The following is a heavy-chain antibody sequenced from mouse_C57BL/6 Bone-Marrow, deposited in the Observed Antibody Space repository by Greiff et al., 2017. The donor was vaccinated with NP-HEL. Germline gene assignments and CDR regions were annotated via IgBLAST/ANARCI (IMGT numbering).Heavy chain of an antibody. D-gene: IGHD2-10*01. CDR2: IYPRSGNT. J-gene: IGHJ4*01. V-gene: IGHV1-81*01. Sequence: QVQLQQSGAELARPGASVKLSCKASGYTFTSYGISWVKQRTGQGLEWIGEIYPRSGNTYYNEKFKGKATLTADKSSSTAYMELRLLTSEYSAVYCCARLPYPQWGYWGQGTSVTVSS. CDR1: GYTFTSYG. CDR3: ARLPYPQWGY.